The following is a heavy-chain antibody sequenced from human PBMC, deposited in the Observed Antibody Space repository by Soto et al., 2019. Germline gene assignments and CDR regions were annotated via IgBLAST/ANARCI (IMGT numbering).Heavy chain of an antibody. V-gene: IGHV4-31*03. CDR1: GGSISGGGYY. CDR2: IYYRGST. D-gene: IGHD3-16*01. CDR3: ARDTPPSPDYEVAHFYGMDV. J-gene: IGHJ6*02. Sequence: SETLSLTCSVSGGSISGGGYYWSWIRQLPGKGLEWIGYIYYRGSTVYNPSLESRLSMSLDTSKSQISLRLNSVTAADTAVYFCARDTPPSPDYEVAHFYGMDVWGQGTTVTVSS.